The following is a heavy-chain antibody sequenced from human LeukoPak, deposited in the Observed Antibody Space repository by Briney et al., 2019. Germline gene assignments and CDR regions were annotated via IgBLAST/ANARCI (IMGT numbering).Heavy chain of an antibody. CDR2: IYTSGST. CDR3: ASHEYASDAFDI. CDR1: GGSISSYY. D-gene: IGHD2-2*01. V-gene: IGHV4-4*09. Sequence: SETLSLTCTVSGGSISSYYWSWIRQPPGKGLEWIGYIYTSGSTNYNPSLKSRVTISVDTSKNQFSLKLSSVTAADTAVYYCASHEYASDAFDIWGQGTMVTVSS. J-gene: IGHJ3*02.